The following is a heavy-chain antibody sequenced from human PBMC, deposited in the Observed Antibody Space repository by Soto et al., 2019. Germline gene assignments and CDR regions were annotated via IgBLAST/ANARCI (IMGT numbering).Heavy chain of an antibody. Sequence: GGSLRLSCAASGFTFSSYAMHWVRQAPGKGLEWVAVLSYDGSNKYYADSVKGRFTISRDNSKNTLYLQMNSLRAEDTAVYYCARDLPIVVVPAAPYNWFDPWGQGTLVTAPQ. D-gene: IGHD2-2*01. V-gene: IGHV3-30*04. CDR2: LSYDGSNK. CDR3: ARDLPIVVVPAAPYNWFDP. CDR1: GFTFSSYA. J-gene: IGHJ5*02.